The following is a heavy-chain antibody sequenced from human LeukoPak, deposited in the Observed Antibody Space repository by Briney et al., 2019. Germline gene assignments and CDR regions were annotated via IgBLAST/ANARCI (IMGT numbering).Heavy chain of an antibody. J-gene: IGHJ4*02. CDR1: GFTFSAFS. D-gene: IGHD5-24*01. CDR2: IASNGGNT. Sequence: PGGSLRLSCAASGFTFSAFSMTWVRQAPGKGLEWVSLIASNGGNTYYADSVKGRFTVSRDNSKNTLYLQMNSLRPEDTAVYYCATDGYNYFEYWGQGTLVTVSS. CDR3: ATDGYNYFEY. V-gene: IGHV3-23*01.